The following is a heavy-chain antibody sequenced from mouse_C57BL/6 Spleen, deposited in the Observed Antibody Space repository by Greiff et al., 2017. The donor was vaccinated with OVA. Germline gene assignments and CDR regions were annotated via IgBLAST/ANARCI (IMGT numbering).Heavy chain of an antibody. CDR1: GFTFSDYY. V-gene: IGHV5-16*01. Sequence: EVQVVESEGGLVQPGSSMKLSCTASGFTFSDYYTAWVRQVPEKGLEWVANINYDGSSTYYLDSLKSRFIISRDNAKNILYLQMSSLKSEDTATYYCATSTEGYFDVWGTGTTVTVSS. J-gene: IGHJ1*03. D-gene: IGHD1-1*01. CDR2: INYDGSST. CDR3: ATSTEGYFDV.